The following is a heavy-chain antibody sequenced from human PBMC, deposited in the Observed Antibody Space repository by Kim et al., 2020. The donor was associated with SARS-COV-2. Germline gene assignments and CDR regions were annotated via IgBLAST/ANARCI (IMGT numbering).Heavy chain of an antibody. D-gene: IGHD5-12*01. Sequence: SLKSRVNISVDTSKNQFSLKLSSVTAADTAVYYCARGSRMSQRWLQRVDYWGQGTLVTVSS. CDR3: ARGSRMSQRWLQRVDY. J-gene: IGHJ4*02. V-gene: IGHV4-34*01.